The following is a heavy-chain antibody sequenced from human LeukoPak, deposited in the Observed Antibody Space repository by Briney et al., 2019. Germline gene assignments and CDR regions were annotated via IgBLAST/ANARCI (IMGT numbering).Heavy chain of an antibody. CDR2: IYSTGSA. Sequence: PSETLSLTCTVSGGSLSSYYWSWIRQPPGKRLEWIGYIYSTGSANYNPSLKGRVTLSVDTAKNQFSLKLNSVTAADTAVYYCARMGGYSGYATHWGQGTLVTVSS. CDR3: ARMGGYSGYATH. D-gene: IGHD5-12*01. J-gene: IGHJ4*02. V-gene: IGHV4-59*08. CDR1: GGSLSSYY.